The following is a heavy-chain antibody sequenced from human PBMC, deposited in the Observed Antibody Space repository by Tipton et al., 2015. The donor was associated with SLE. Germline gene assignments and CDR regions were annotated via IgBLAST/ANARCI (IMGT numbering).Heavy chain of an antibody. Sequence: GSLRLSCAASGYTFSNYGMHWVRQAPGKGLEWVAFIGYAGSNEYYADSVTGRFTIPRDNSRNTLYLHMKNLRTEDTAVYHCVKALGYCSSSKCYLDYWGQGTLVTVSS. CDR2: IGYAGSNE. J-gene: IGHJ4*02. V-gene: IGHV3-30*02. CDR3: VKALGYCSSSKCYLDY. D-gene: IGHD2-2*01. CDR1: GYTFSNYG.